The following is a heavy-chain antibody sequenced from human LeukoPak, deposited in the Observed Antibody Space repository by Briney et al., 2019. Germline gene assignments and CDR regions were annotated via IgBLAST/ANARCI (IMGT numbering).Heavy chain of an antibody. Sequence: GGSPRLSCAASGFTFSSYAMSWVRQAPGKGVEWVSTFTGSGDTTYYADSVKGRFTISRDNSKKKLYLQMNSLRAEDTAIYYCATDMVREYDYWGQGTLVTVSS. J-gene: IGHJ4*02. CDR3: ATDMVREYDY. CDR1: GFTFSSYA. D-gene: IGHD3-10*01. CDR2: FTGSGDTT. V-gene: IGHV3-23*01.